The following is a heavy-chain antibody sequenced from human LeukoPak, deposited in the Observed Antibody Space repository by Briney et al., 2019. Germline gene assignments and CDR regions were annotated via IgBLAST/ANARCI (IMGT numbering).Heavy chain of an antibody. CDR1: GGSIGSYY. D-gene: IGHD6-13*01. CDR3: ARHVAWGGSSWMYTETKEVYNWFDP. Sequence: SETLSLTCTVSGGSIGSYYWSWIRQPPGKGLEWIGYIYYSGSTNYNPSLKSRVTISVDTSKNQFSLKLSSVTAADTAVYYCARHVAWGGSSWMYTETKEVYNWFDPWGQGTLVTVSS. CDR2: IYYSGST. J-gene: IGHJ5*02. V-gene: IGHV4-59*08.